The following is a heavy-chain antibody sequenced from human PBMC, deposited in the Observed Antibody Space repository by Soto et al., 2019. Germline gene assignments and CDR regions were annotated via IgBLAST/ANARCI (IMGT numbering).Heavy chain of an antibody. J-gene: IGHJ6*02. Sequence: ASVKVSCKASGYTFTSYDINWVRQATGQGLEWMGWMNPNSGNTGYAQKFQGRVTMTRNTSISTVSMELSSLTSEDTAVYYCATGAYCSGGSCSDYYYYYYGMDLWGQGTTVTVSS. D-gene: IGHD2-15*01. CDR2: MNPNSGNT. CDR1: GYTFTSYD. V-gene: IGHV1-8*01. CDR3: ATGAYCSGGSCSDYYYYYYGMDL.